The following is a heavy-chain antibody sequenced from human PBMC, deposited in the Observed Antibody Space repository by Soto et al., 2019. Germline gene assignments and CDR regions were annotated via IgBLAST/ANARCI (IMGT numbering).Heavy chain of an antibody. Sequence: PSETLSLTCAVHGGSFSGYYWSWIRQPPGKGLEWIGEINHSGSTNYNPTLKSRVTISVDTSKNQFSLKLRSDDTAVYYCATDPAELWNYWGQGTLVTVSS. CDR3: ATDPAELWNY. CDR1: GGSFSGYY. CDR2: INHSGST. J-gene: IGHJ4*02. D-gene: IGHD2-21*01. V-gene: IGHV4-34*01.